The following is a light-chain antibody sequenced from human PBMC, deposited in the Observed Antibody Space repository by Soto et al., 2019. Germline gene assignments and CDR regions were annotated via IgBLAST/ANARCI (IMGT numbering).Light chain of an antibody. V-gene: IGKV3-20*01. CDR3: QQYDNWPIT. J-gene: IGKJ5*01. Sequence: ENILTQSPGTLSLSPGEGATLSCRASRGVSANYLAWYQQKPGQAPTLLIYGASIRAAGIPDRFSGSGSGTEFTLTISSLQSEDFAVYYCQQYDNWPITFGQGTRLEIK. CDR1: RGVSANY. CDR2: GAS.